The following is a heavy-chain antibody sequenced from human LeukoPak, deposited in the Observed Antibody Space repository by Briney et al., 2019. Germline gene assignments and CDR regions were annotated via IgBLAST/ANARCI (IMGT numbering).Heavy chain of an antibody. CDR2: IYYSGIT. CDR1: GGSISSNGYY. J-gene: IGHJ5*02. D-gene: IGHD5-12*01. CDR3: ARIGGSVDIVATIIRPCWFDP. V-gene: IGHV4-39*07. Sequence: PSETLSLTCTVSGGSISSNGYYWGWIRQSPGEGLEWIGNIYYSGITYYNASLKSRVTISVDTSKNQFSLKLSSVTAADTAVYYCARIGGSVDIVATIIRPCWFDPWGQGTLVSVSS.